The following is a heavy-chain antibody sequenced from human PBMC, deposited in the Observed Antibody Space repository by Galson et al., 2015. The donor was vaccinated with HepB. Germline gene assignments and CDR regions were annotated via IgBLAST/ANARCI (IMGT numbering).Heavy chain of an antibody. CDR2: IIPIFGTA. CDR1: GGTFSSYA. Sequence: SVKVSCKASGGTFSSYAISWVRQAPGQGLEWMGGIIPIFGTANYAQKFQGRVTITADESTSTAYMELSSLRSEDTAVYYCARVKPFGGELSRNAFDIWGQGTMVTVSS. D-gene: IGHD3-16*01. J-gene: IGHJ3*02. CDR3: ARVKPFGGELSRNAFDI. V-gene: IGHV1-69*13.